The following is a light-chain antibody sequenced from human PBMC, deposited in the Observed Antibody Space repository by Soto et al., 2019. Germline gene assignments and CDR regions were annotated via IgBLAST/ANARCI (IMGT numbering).Light chain of an antibody. CDR1: SSNIGKNY. CDR2: EDH. J-gene: IGLJ7*01. V-gene: IGLV1-51*02. CDR3: GTSDSSLNAGV. Sequence: QSVLTQSPSVSAAPGQKVTISCSGGSSNIGKNYVSWYQHLPGTAPKLLIYEDHKRPSGIPDRFSGSKSATSATLGITGLQTGDEADYYCGTSDSSLNAGVFGGGTQLTVL.